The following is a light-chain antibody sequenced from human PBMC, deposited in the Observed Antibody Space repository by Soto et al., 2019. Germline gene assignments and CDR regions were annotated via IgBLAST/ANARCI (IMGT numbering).Light chain of an antibody. V-gene: IGLV1-40*01. CDR2: GNN. J-gene: IGLJ2*01. CDR3: ESSDSSLSGYVV. CDR1: SSNIGTGYD. Sequence: QSVLTQPPSVSGAPGQRVTISCTGSSSNIGTGYDVQWYQQFPGTAPKLLIYGNNNRPSGVPDRFSGSKSGSSASLAITGLQAEDEADYYCESSDSSLSGYVVFGGGTQLTVL.